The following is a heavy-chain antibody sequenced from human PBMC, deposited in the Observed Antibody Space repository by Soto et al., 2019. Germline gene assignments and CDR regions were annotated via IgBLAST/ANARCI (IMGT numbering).Heavy chain of an antibody. D-gene: IGHD4-17*01. CDR3: ANYPTTVTSDY. CDR1: GGSVSSGSYY. CDR2: TYYSGST. V-gene: IGHV4-61*01. J-gene: IGHJ4*02. Sequence: SETLSLTCTVSGGSVSSGSYYWSWIRQPPGKGLEWIGYTYYSGSTNYNPSLKSRVTISVDTSKNQFSLKLSSVTAADTAVYYCANYPTTVTSDYWGQGTLVTVSS.